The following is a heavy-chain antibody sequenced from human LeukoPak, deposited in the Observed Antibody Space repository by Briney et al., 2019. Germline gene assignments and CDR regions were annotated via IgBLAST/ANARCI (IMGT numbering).Heavy chain of an antibody. CDR3: ARERANYYGSGSYLGWFDP. CDR1: GGSISSDY. V-gene: IGHV4-4*07. Sequence: PSETLSLTCTVSGGSISSDYGSWIRQPAGKGLEWIGRIYTSGSTNYNPSLKSRVTMSVDTSKNQFSLKLSSVTAADTAVYYCARERANYYGSGSYLGWFDPWGQGTLVTVSS. CDR2: IYTSGST. J-gene: IGHJ5*02. D-gene: IGHD3-10*01.